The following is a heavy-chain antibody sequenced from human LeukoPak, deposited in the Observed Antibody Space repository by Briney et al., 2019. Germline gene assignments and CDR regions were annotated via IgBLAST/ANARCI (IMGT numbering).Heavy chain of an antibody. V-gene: IGHV3-7*01. CDR2: IKQDGSEE. CDR3: ARDASNYYDSSAFSY. CDR1: GFTFSSYW. Sequence: PGGSLRLSCAASGFTFSSYWMTWVRQAPGKGLEWVANIKQDGSEEYYVDSVKGRFTISRDNAKNSLYLQMNSLRAEDTALYYCARDASNYYDSSAFSYWGQGTLVTVSS. D-gene: IGHD3-22*01. J-gene: IGHJ4*02.